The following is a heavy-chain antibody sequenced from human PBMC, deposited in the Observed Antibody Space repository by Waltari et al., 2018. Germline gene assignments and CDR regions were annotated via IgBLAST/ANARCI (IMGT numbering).Heavy chain of an antibody. J-gene: IGHJ4*02. Sequence: QVELVESGGGVVQPGRSLRVSCEAAGFTFTNHAMHWIRQAPGKGLEWLALIAYDGKTDFYADSVKGRFTISRDNSKSTLHLQMNRLKTEDTAIYFCARGRFLEWLFLDFWGQGALVTVSS. V-gene: IGHV3-30*03. CDR3: ARGRFLEWLFLDF. CDR2: IAYDGKTD. CDR1: GFTFTNHA. D-gene: IGHD3-3*01.